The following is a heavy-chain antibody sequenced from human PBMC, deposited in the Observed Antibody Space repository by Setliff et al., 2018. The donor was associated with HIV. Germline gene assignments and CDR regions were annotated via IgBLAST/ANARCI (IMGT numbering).Heavy chain of an antibody. CDR2: INPKSGGT. J-gene: IGHJ3*02. CDR1: GYTFTGYY. D-gene: IGHD3-3*01. V-gene: IGHV1-2*06. Sequence: GASVKVSCKASGYTFTGYYMHWVRQAPGQGPEWLGRINPKSGGTRYAQKFQGRVSMTRDTAISTAYMELSRLRSDDSAVYYCARLPFITIFGVLNGDDGFDIWGQGTMVTVSS. CDR3: ARLPFITIFGVLNGDDGFDI.